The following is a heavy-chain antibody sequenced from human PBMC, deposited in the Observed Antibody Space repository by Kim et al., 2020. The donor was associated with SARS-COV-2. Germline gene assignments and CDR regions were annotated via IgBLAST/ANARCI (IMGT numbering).Heavy chain of an antibody. CDR2: ST. D-gene: IGHD3-10*01. V-gene: IGHV4-4*02. Sequence: STNYNPSLKSRVTISLDKSKNQFSLKLSSVTAADTAVYYCALGGTGFLEYWGQGTLVTVSS. J-gene: IGHJ4*02. CDR3: ALGGTGFLEY.